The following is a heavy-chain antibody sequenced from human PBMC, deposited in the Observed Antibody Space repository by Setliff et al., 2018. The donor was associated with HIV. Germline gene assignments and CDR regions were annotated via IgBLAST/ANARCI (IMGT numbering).Heavy chain of an antibody. V-gene: IGHV2-5*02. CDR3: AKGGQWLNQGIRNYYYMDV. Sequence: ESGPTLVNPTETLTPTCTFSGFSLRTSGVGVGWIRQPPGKALEWLALIYWDDDKYYSPSLKSRLTITKDTSKNQVVLTMTNMDPVDTALYYCAKGGQWLNQGIRNYYYMDVWGKGTTVTVSS. CDR1: GFSLRTSGVG. D-gene: IGHD6-19*01. J-gene: IGHJ6*03. CDR2: IYWDDDK.